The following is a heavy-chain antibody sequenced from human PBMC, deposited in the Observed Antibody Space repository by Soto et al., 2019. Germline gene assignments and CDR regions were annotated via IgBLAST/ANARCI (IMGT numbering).Heavy chain of an antibody. CDR1: GITISNYP. CDR2: ISGSGDRT. D-gene: IGHD3-22*01. J-gene: IGHJ4*02. CDR3: VKDDGGYPSTAPH. Sequence: EVQLRESEGGLVQPGGSLRLSCAASGITISNYPMSWVRQAPGKGLDWVSGISGSGDRTYYADSAKGRFTISKDISRNSLSLQLDSLGVEDTAVYFCVKDDGGYPSTAPHWGQGTLVTVSS. V-gene: IGHV3-23*01.